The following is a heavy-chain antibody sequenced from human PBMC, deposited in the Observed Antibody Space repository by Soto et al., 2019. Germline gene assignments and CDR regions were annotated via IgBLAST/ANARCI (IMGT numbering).Heavy chain of an antibody. Sequence: ASVKVSCKASGYTFTSYYMHWVRQAPGQGLEWMGIINPSGGSTSYAQKFQGRVTMTRDTSTSTVYMELSSLRSGDTAVYYCARGGAARHSQGDYYYYMDVWGKGTTVTVSS. D-gene: IGHD6-6*01. CDR2: INPSGGST. V-gene: IGHV1-46*01. J-gene: IGHJ6*03. CDR1: GYTFTSYY. CDR3: ARGGAARHSQGDYYYYMDV.